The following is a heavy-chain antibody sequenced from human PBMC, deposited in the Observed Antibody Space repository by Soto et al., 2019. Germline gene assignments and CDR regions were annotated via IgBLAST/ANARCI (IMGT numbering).Heavy chain of an antibody. D-gene: IGHD1-7*01. V-gene: IGHV2-5*01. CDR2: IYWNDDK. CDR1: GFSLSTSGVG. J-gene: IGHJ4*02. Sequence: QITLKESGPTLVKPTQTLTLTCSFSGFSLSTSGVGVGWIRQPPGKALEWLALIYWNDDKRYSPSLKSRLTITKDTSKNQVVLTMTNMDPVDTGTYYCAHSRITGTPLDWGQGTLVTVSS. CDR3: AHSRITGTPLD.